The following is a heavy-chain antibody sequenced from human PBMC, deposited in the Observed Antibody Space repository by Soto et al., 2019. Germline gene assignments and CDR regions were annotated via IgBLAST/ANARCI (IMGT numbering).Heavy chain of an antibody. CDR3: ARGPALHSYFLMDV. J-gene: IGHJ6*02. CDR1: GYTFSDYY. CDR2: LRPNSGGT. V-gene: IGHV1-2*02. Sequence: ASVKVSCKASGYTFSDYYIHWVRQVPGQGLEWMGWLRPNSGGTDSAQRFQGRVIMTRDTSIGTAYMDLTRLTSDDTGVYFCARGPALHSYFLMDVWGQGTTVTVSS.